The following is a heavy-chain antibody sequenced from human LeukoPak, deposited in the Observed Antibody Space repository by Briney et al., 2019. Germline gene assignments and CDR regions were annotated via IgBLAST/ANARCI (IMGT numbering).Heavy chain of an antibody. CDR1: GYTFTNSA. CDR2: INAGNGNT. V-gene: IGHV1-3*01. Sequence: ASVKVSCKVSGYTFTNSAMHWVRQAPGQRLEWMGWINAGNGNTKYSQRFRGRVAITRDASASTAYMELSSLRSEDTAVYFCARDLIVPAASDYWGQGTLVTVSS. CDR3: ARDLIVPAASDY. J-gene: IGHJ4*02. D-gene: IGHD2-2*01.